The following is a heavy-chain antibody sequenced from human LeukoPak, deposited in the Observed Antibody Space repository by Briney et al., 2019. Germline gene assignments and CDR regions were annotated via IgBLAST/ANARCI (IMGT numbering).Heavy chain of an antibody. CDR3: AKAPVTSCRGAYCYPFDY. CDR1: GFSLSSYA. Sequence: GGSLRLSCAASGFSLSSYAMSWVRQAPGRGLEWVSAISSTDAGTYHADSVRGRFTISRDSSKNTLYLQMNSLRAEDAAVYYCAKAPVTSCRGAYCYPFDYWGQGTLVTVSS. D-gene: IGHD2-21*01. V-gene: IGHV3-23*01. J-gene: IGHJ4*02. CDR2: ISSTDAGT.